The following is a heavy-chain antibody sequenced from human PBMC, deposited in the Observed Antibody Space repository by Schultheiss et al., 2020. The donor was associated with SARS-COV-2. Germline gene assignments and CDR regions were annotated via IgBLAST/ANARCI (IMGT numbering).Heavy chain of an antibody. CDR2: IYYRGNT. CDR3: ARDDSKPSIAAAFGPYGMDV. D-gene: IGHD6-13*01. V-gene: IGHV4-61*01. Sequence: SQTLSLTCTVSGGSVSSGSYYWSWIRQPPGKGLEWIGYIYYRGNTNYNPSLRSRVTISVDTSKNQFSLKLSSVTAADTAVYYCARDDSKPSIAAAFGPYGMDVWGQGTTVTVSS. CDR1: GGSVSSGSYY. J-gene: IGHJ6*02.